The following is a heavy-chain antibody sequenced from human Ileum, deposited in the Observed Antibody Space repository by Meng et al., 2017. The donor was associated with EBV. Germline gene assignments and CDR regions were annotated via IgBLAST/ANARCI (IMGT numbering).Heavy chain of an antibody. CDR1: GFSLSTSGVS. J-gene: IGHJ4*02. CDR2: SYWNDDK. D-gene: IGHD3-22*01. Sequence: TTLKDSVPTRLEPTQSLTLTCTFSGFSLSTSGVSVGGIRQPPGKALEWLAVSYWNDDKGYSPSLKSRLTITKDTSKNQVVLTMTNMDPVDTATYYCAHTKHSSGYYYHDYWGQGTLVTVSS. CDR3: AHTKHSSGYYYHDY. V-gene: IGHV2-5*01.